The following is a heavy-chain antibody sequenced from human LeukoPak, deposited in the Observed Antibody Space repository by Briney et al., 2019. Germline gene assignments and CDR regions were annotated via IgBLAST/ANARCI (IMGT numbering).Heavy chain of an antibody. V-gene: IGHV4-59*01. D-gene: IGHD2-2*01. CDR3: ARDLFHVGVVVPANAFDI. J-gene: IGHJ3*02. Sequence: SETLSLTCTVSGGSISSYYWSWIRQPPGKGLEWIGYIYYSGSTNYNPSLKSRVTISVDTSKNQFSLKLSSVTAADTAVYYCARDLFHVGVVVPANAFDIWGQGTMVTVSS. CDR2: IYYSGST. CDR1: GGSISSYY.